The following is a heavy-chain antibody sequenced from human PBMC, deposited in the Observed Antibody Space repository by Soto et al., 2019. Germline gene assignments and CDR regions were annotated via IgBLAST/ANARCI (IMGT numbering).Heavy chain of an antibody. J-gene: IGHJ2*01. CDR3: ARAGTTVTTAWYFDL. Sequence: QVPLVESGGGVVQPGRSLRLSCAASGFTFSSYAIHWVRQAPGKGLEWVAVISYDGSHKYYADSVKDRFTISRDSSNNTLYVQMSSLRAEDTAVYYCARAGTTVTTAWYFDLWGRGTLVTVSS. CDR1: GFTFSSYA. D-gene: IGHD4-17*01. CDR2: ISYDGSHK. V-gene: IGHV3-30-3*01.